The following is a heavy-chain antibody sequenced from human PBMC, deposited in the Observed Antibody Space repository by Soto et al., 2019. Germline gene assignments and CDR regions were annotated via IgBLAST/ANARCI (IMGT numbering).Heavy chain of an antibody. Sequence: QVQLQESGPGLVEPSETLSLTCIISGGSLSSYYWYWIRQPPGKGLESIGYIFYNGGTNYNPSLKSRVTISVDTSKNQFSLKLKSLTAADTAVYYCARGHSTSWSDVGYFDLWGQGALVTVSS. CDR3: ARGHSTSWSDVGYFDL. CDR1: GGSLSSYY. J-gene: IGHJ4*02. D-gene: IGHD6-13*01. CDR2: IFYNGGT. V-gene: IGHV4-59*01.